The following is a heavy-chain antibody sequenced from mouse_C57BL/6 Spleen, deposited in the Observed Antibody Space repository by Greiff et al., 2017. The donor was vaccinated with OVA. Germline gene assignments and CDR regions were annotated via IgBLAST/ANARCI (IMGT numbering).Heavy chain of an antibody. Sequence: QVQLQQSGAELVKPGASVKISCKASGYAFSSYWMNWVKQRPGKGLEWIGQIYPGDGDTNYNGKFKGKATLTADKSSSTAYMQLSSLTSEDSAVYFCARSYYGSRDYYGGWGQGTTLTVA. J-gene: IGHJ2*01. CDR1: GYAFSSYW. CDR2: IYPGDGDT. CDR3: ARSYYGSRDYYGG. V-gene: IGHV1-80*01. D-gene: IGHD1-1*01.